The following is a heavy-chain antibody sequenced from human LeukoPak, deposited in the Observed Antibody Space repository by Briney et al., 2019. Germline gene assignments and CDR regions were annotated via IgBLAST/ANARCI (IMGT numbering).Heavy chain of an antibody. CDR2: INPSGDTT. J-gene: IGHJ4*02. V-gene: IGHV1-46*01. D-gene: IGHD3-9*01. CDR1: GYTFTSYD. Sequence: GASVKVSCKASGYTFTSYDINWVRQAPGQGLEWMGVINPSGDTTTYAQKFQGRVTMTRDMSTSTVYMELSSLRSEDTAVYYCARLVTPARNIYDILTGLRGGTDQYYFDYWGQGTLVTVSS. CDR3: ARLVTPARNIYDILTGLRGGTDQYYFDY.